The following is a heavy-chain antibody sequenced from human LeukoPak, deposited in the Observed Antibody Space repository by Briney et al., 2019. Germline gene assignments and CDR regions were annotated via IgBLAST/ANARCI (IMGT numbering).Heavy chain of an antibody. CDR3: ARLQGSLGYCSGGSCYHPRYFDY. CDR1: GGSFGGYY. V-gene: IGHV4-34*01. D-gene: IGHD2-15*01. Sequence: PSETLSLTCAVYGGSFGGYYWSWIRQPPGKGLEWIGEINHSGSTNYNPSLKSRVTISVDTSKNQFSLKLSSVTAADTAVYYCARLQGSLGYCSGGSCYHPRYFDYWGQGTLVTVSS. CDR2: INHSGST. J-gene: IGHJ4*02.